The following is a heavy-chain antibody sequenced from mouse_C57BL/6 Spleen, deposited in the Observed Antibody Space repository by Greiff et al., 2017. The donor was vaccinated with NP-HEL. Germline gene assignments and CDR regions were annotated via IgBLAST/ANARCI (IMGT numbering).Heavy chain of an antibody. D-gene: IGHD4-1*02. Sequence: EVKLQESGGGLVKPGGSLKLSCAASGFTFSSYAMSWVRQTPEKRLEWVATISDGGSYTYYPDNVKGRFTISRDNAKNNLYLQMSHLKSEDTAMYYCARVNWDAGSFDYWGQGTTLTVSS. J-gene: IGHJ2*01. CDR3: ARVNWDAGSFDY. V-gene: IGHV5-4*03. CDR2: ISDGGSYT. CDR1: GFTFSSYA.